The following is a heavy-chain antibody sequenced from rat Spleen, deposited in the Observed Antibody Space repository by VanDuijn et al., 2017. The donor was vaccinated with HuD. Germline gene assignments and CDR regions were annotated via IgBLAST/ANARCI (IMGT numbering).Heavy chain of an antibody. CDR1: GYFITSNY. D-gene: IGHD2-5*01. Sequence: EVQLQDSGPGLVKPSQSLSLTCSVTGYFITSNYWAWIRKFPGNKMEWMGYIDFSGSTGYNPSLKARISITRDLSKNQFFLQLNSVSTEDTAIYYCARYRDTYGHVGIFDYWGQGVRVTVSP. CDR3: ARYRDTYGHVGIFDY. J-gene: IGHJ2*01. CDR2: IDFSGST. V-gene: IGHV3-1*01.